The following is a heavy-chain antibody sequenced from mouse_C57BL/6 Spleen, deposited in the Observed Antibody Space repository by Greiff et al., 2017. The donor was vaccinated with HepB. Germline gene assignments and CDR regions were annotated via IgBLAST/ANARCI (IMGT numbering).Heavy chain of an antibody. J-gene: IGHJ4*01. Sequence: QVQLQQPGAELVKPGASVKMSCKASGYTFTSYWITWVKQRPGQGLEWIGDIYPGSGSTNYTEKFKSKATLTVDTSSSTAYMQLSSLTSEDSAVVYGARSGYYVGYAMDYWGQGTSVTVAS. CDR1: GYTFTSYW. CDR3: ARSGYYVGYAMDY. V-gene: IGHV1-55*01. CDR2: IYPGSGST. D-gene: IGHD2-3*01.